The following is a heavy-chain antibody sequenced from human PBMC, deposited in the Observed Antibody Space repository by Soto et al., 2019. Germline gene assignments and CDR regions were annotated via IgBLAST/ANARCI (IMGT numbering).Heavy chain of an antibody. V-gene: IGHV4-31*03. J-gene: IGHJ5*02. D-gene: IGHD6-13*01. CDR2: IYYSGST. CDR1: GGSISSGGYY. Sequence: SSETLSLTCTVSGGSISSGGYYWSWIRQHPGKGLEWIGYIYYSGSTYYNPSLKSRVTISVDTSKNQFSLKLSSVTAADTAVYYCAREEPYSSSWRGWFDPWGQGTLVTVSS. CDR3: AREEPYSSSWRGWFDP.